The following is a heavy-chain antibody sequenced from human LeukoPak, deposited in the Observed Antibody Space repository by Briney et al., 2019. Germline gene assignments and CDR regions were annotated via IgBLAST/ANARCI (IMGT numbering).Heavy chain of an antibody. V-gene: IGHV3-7*01. CDR1: GFTFSSYW. J-gene: IGHJ4*02. CDR3: AVFNYYYGSGSYYNPVGDFDY. CDR2: IKQDGSEK. D-gene: IGHD3-10*01. Sequence: GGSLRLSCAASGFTFSSYWMSWVRQAPGKGLEWVANIKQDGSEKYYVDSVKGRFTISRDNSKNTLYLQMNSLRAEDTAVYYCAVFNYYYGSGSYYNPVGDFDYWGQGTLVTVSS.